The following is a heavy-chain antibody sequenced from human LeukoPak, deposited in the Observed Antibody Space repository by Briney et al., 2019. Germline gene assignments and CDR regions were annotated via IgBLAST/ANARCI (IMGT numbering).Heavy chain of an antibody. D-gene: IGHD6-13*01. J-gene: IGHJ3*02. CDR1: GDSVSSNSAT. V-gene: IGHV6-1*01. CDR2: TYYRSKWYN. CDR3: ARGPAGTGAFDI. Sequence: SQTLSLTCAISGDSVSSNSATWNWIRQSPSRGLEWLGRTYYRSKWYNEYAVSVESPITINPDTSKNQFSLQLNSVTPEDTAVYYCARGPAGTGAFDIWGQGTMVTVSS.